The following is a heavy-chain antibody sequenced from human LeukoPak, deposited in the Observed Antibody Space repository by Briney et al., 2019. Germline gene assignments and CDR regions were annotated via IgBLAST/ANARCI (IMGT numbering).Heavy chain of an antibody. V-gene: IGHV1-69*05. CDR2: IIPIFGTA. D-gene: IGHD1-26*01. J-gene: IGHJ4*02. CDR1: GGTFSSYA. CDR3: ARDIVGATGLYYFDY. Sequence: SVKVSCKASGGTFSSYAISWVRQAPGQGLEWMGRIIPIFGTANYAQKFQGRVAITTDESTSTAYMELSSLRSEDTAVYYCARDIVGATGLYYFDYWGQGTLVTVSS.